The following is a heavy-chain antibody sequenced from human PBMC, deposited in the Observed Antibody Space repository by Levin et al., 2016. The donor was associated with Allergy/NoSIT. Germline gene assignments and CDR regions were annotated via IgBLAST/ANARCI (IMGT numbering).Heavy chain of an antibody. CDR1: GGTFSSYA. D-gene: IGHD3-10*01. V-gene: IGHV1-69*06. CDR3: ARTEFQMVRGVIFQSGMDV. Sequence: SVKVSCKASGGTFSSYAISWVRQAPGQGLEWMGGIIPIFGTANYAQKFQGRVTITADKSTSTAYMELSSLRSEDTAVYYCARTEFQMVRGVIFQSGMDVWGQGTTVTVSS. J-gene: IGHJ6*02. CDR2: IIPIFGTA.